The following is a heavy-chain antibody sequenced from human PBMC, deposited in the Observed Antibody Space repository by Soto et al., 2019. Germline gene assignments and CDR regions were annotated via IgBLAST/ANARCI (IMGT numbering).Heavy chain of an antibody. Sequence: GGSLRLSCAASGFTFSSYAMHWVRQAPGKGLEWVAVISYDGSNKYYADSVKGRFTISRDNSKNTLYLQMNSLRAEDTAVYYCARRAKYVWGSYRYTYPDYWGQGTLVTVSS. CDR1: GFTFSSYA. CDR2: ISYDGSNK. D-gene: IGHD3-16*02. J-gene: IGHJ4*02. V-gene: IGHV3-30-3*01. CDR3: ARRAKYVWGSYRYTYPDY.